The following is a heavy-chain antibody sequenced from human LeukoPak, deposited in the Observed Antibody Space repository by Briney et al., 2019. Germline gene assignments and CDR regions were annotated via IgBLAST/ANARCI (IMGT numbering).Heavy chain of an antibody. CDR1: GYTFTGYY. CDR3: ARRFRYSSGWYGDY. Sequence: ASVKVSCKASGYTFTGYYMHWVRQAPGRGLEWMGWINPNSGGTNYAQKFQGRVTMTRDTSISTAYMELSRLRSDDTAVYYCARRFRYSSGWYGDYWGQGTLVTVSS. V-gene: IGHV1-2*02. CDR2: INPNSGGT. D-gene: IGHD6-19*01. J-gene: IGHJ4*02.